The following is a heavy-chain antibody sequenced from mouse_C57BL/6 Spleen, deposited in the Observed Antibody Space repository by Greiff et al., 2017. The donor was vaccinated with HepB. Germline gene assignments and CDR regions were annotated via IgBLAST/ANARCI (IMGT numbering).Heavy chain of an antibody. CDR3: AREDDYYFDY. Sequence: EVKLVESGGGLVKPGGSLKLSCAASGFTFSDYGMHWVRQAPEKGLQWVAYISSGSSTIYYADTVKCRFTISRDNAKNTLFLQMTSLRSEDTAMYYCAREDDYYFDYWGQGTTLTVSS. CDR1: GFTFSDYG. D-gene: IGHD2-4*01. CDR2: ISSGSSTI. V-gene: IGHV5-17*01. J-gene: IGHJ2*01.